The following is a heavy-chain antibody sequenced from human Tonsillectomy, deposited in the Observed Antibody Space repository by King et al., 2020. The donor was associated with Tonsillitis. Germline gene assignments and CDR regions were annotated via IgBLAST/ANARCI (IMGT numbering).Heavy chain of an antibody. CDR2: ISAYNGNT. J-gene: IGHJ6*02. D-gene: IGHD2-2*01. V-gene: IGHV1-18*04. Sequence: VQLVESGAEVKKPGASVKVSCKASGYTFTSYGISWVRQAPGQGLEWMGWISAYNGNTNYAQKLQGRVAMTTDTSTSTAYMELRSLRSDDTAVYYCASDHGYCSSTSCYALGDYYYYGMDVWGQGTTVTVSS. CDR3: ASDHGYCSSTSCYALGDYYYYGMDV. CDR1: GYTFTSYG.